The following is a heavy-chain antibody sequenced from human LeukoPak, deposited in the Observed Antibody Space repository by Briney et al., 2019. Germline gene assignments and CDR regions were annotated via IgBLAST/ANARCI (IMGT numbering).Heavy chain of an antibody. Sequence: SETLSLTCAVYGGSFSAYYWSWVRQTPGKGLEWIAEINHSGITNYNPSLKSRVTISVDTSKNQFSLKLSSVTAADTAVYYCASLYYYDSSGYPWGQGTLVTVSS. V-gene: IGHV4-34*01. D-gene: IGHD3-22*01. CDR1: GGSFSAYY. J-gene: IGHJ5*02. CDR3: ASLYYYDSSGYP. CDR2: INHSGIT.